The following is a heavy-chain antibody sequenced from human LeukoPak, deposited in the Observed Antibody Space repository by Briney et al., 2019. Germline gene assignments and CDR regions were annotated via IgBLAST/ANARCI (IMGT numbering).Heavy chain of an antibody. D-gene: IGHD3-16*01. Sequence: SETLSLPCGVYGGSFSGYYWTYIRQPPGKGPEWIGEINHSGSTNYNPSLKSRVTISVDTSKNEFSLRLNSMTAADTAVYYCATFRWGVGFEYWGQGTLVTVSS. V-gene: IGHV4-34*01. CDR3: ATFRWGVGFEY. CDR1: GGSFSGYY. CDR2: INHSGST. J-gene: IGHJ4*02.